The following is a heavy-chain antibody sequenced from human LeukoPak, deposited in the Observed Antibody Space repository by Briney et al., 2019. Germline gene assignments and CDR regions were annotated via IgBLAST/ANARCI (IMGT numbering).Heavy chain of an antibody. CDR2: IIPILGIA. CDR3: ARDRGVRYCSGGSCYYGMDV. V-gene: IGHV1-69*04. J-gene: IGHJ6*02. D-gene: IGHD2-15*01. Sequence: ASVKVSCKASGGTFSSYAISWVRQAPGQGLEWMGRIIPILGIANYAQKFQGRVTITADKSTSTAYMELSSLRSEDTAVYYCARDRGVRYCSGGSCYYGMDVWGQGTTVTVSS. CDR1: GGTFSSYA.